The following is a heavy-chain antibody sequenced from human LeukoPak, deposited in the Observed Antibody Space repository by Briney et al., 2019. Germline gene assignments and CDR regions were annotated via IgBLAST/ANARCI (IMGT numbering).Heavy chain of an antibody. CDR3: ARDPGYSSFDY. CDR1: GFTFGRSW. Sequence: GGSLRLSCGVSGFTFGRSWMSWVRRTPAKGLEFVANIKEDGSVRNYVDSVQGRFTISRDNAKNSLYLHMNSLRAEDTAVYYCARDPGYSSFDYWGQGTLVTVSS. V-gene: IGHV3-7*01. CDR2: IKEDGSVR. J-gene: IGHJ4*02. D-gene: IGHD6-13*01.